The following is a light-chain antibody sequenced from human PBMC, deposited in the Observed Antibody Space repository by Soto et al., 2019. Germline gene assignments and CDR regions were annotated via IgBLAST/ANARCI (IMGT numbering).Light chain of an antibody. CDR3: QQYNYWPIT. Sequence: EVVMTQSPATLSVSPGERVTLSCRSSQSVADNLAWFQQKPGQGPRLLIYGASTRATGIPARFSGSGSETDLTLTVSSLRSEDSAVYYCQQYNYWPITFGQGTRLEI. CDR2: GAS. J-gene: IGKJ5*01. CDR1: QSVADN. V-gene: IGKV3-15*01.